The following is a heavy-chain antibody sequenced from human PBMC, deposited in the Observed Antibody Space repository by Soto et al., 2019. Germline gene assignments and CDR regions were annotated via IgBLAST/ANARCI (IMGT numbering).Heavy chain of an antibody. D-gene: IGHD1-26*01. V-gene: IGHV3-74*01. CDR2: INGEGRSA. J-gene: IGHJ6*02. Sequence: EVQLVESGGGLVQPGGSLRLSCAASGFTFNNQWMHWVRQAPGEGLAWVSQINGEGRSATYADSVRGRFTISRDNAKNTLYLQMTSLSAEETAVYYCTRGGLLYTLDVWGQGTSVTVSS. CDR1: GFTFNNQW. CDR3: TRGGLLYTLDV.